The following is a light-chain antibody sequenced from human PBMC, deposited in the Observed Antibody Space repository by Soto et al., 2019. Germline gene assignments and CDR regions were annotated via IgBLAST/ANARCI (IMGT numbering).Light chain of an antibody. V-gene: IGKV2-28*01. Sequence: IVLTQSPLSLPVTPGEPASSSCWSSQSLLYSDGNNYLDWYLQKPGQSPQLLIYLGFNRASGVPDRFRCSGSGTDFTLKISRVEGEDVGVYYCMQSLRALSFGGGTKADIK. CDR3: MQSLRALS. CDR1: QSLLYSDGNNY. CDR2: LGF. J-gene: IGKJ4*01.